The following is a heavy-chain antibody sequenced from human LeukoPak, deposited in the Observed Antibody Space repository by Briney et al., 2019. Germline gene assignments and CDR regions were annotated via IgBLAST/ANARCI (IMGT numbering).Heavy chain of an antibody. J-gene: IGHJ4*02. CDR2: ISGSGDST. D-gene: IGHD1-26*01. Sequence: GGSLRLSCAASGFTFSNYAMSWVRQAPGKGLEWVSTISGSGDSTYYADSVKGRFPISRDNSKNTLYLQMNSPRGEDTAVYYCAKDYSGSYYYFDYWGQGTLVTVSS. CDR3: AKDYSGSYYYFDY. V-gene: IGHV3-23*01. CDR1: GFTFSNYA.